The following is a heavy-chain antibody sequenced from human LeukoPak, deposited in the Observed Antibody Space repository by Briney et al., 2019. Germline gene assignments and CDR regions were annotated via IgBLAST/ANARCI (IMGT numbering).Heavy chain of an antibody. CDR1: GYTFTGYY. D-gene: IGHD2-21*02. CDR2: INPNSGGT. Sequence: GASVKVSCKASGYTFTGYYMHWVRQAPGQGLEWMGWINPNSGGTNYAQKFQGRVTMTRDTSISTAYMELSRLRSDDTAVYYCARAPAFAYCGDDCYSDPFDYWGQGTLVTVSS. CDR3: ARAPAFAYCGDDCYSDPFDY. V-gene: IGHV1-2*02. J-gene: IGHJ4*02.